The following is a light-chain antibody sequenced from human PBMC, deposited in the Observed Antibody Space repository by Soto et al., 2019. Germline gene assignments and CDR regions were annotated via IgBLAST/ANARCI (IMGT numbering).Light chain of an antibody. V-gene: IGLV2-23*03. J-gene: IGLJ2*01. CDR3: CSYAGSSTFVV. Sequence: QSVLTQPASVSGSPGQSITISCTGTSSDVGSYNLLSWYQQHPGKAPKLMIYEGSKRPSGVSNRFSGSKSGNTPSLTISGLQAEDEADYYCCSYAGSSTFVVFGGGTKLTVL. CDR1: SSDVGSYNL. CDR2: EGS.